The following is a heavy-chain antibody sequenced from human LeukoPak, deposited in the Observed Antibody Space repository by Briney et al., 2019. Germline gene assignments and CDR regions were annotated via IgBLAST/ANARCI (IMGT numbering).Heavy chain of an antibody. J-gene: IGHJ5*02. V-gene: IGHV1-2*02. Sequence: GASVKVSCKASGYTFTDYYMHWVRQAPGQGHEWMGWINPNSGGTNYAQQFQGRVTMTTDTSITTAYMELSRLRSDDTAVYYCARVRMSGITYGCFDPWGQGTLVTVSS. CDR2: INPNSGGT. CDR3: ARVRMSGITYGCFDP. D-gene: IGHD1-7*01. CDR1: GYTFTDYY.